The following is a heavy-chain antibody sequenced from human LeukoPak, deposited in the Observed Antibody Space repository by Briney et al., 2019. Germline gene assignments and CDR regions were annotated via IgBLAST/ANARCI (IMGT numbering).Heavy chain of an antibody. J-gene: IGHJ4*02. CDR2: ILTSGTT. V-gene: IGHV4-4*09. CDR1: NGSISSYH. CDR3: ARLRVSGSYLYYFDY. Sequence: SETLSLTCTVSNGSISSYHWSWVRQPPGKGLGWVGYILTSGTTNSNPSLKSRLTISVDTSKNQFTLKLSSVTAADTAVYYCARLRVSGSYLYYFDYWGQGTLVTVSS. D-gene: IGHD1-26*01.